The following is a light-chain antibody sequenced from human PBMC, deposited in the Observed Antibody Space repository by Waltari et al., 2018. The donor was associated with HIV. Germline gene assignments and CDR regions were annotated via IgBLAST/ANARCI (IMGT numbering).Light chain of an antibody. CDR1: QSVSSN. Sequence: EIVMTQSPATLSVSPGERVPLFCRASQSVSSNLAWYQQKPGQAPRLLIYGASTRATGIPARFSGSGSGTEFTLTISSLQSEDFAVYYCQQYNNWPPWTFGQGTKVEIK. CDR2: GAS. V-gene: IGKV3-15*01. J-gene: IGKJ1*01. CDR3: QQYNNWPPWT.